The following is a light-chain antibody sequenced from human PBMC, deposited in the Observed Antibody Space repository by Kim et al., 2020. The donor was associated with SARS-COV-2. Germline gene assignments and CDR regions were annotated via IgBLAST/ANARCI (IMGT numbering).Light chain of an antibody. CDR2: DAS. CDR3: HQYGGSPFT. Sequence: EIVLTQSPGTLSLSPGERATLSCRASQSVSSSYLAWYQQKPGQAPRLLIYDASSRDTGIPDRFSGSGSGTDFTLTISRLEPEDFAVYYCHQYGGSPFTFGGGTEVEIK. CDR1: QSVSSSY. J-gene: IGKJ4*01. V-gene: IGKV3-20*01.